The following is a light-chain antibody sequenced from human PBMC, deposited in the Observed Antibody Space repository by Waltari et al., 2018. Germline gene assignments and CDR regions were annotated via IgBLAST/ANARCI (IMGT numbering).Light chain of an antibody. CDR2: VNSDGSH. Sequence: QLVLTQSPSASASLGASVKLTCTLSSGHSTNVIAWLQKRPEKGPRYLMKVNSDGSHNKGDGIPDRFSGSSSGAERYLSSCSLQSEDEADYYCQTGGHGTWVFGGGTKLTVL. CDR1: SGHSTNV. J-gene: IGLJ3*02. CDR3: QTGGHGTWV. V-gene: IGLV4-69*01.